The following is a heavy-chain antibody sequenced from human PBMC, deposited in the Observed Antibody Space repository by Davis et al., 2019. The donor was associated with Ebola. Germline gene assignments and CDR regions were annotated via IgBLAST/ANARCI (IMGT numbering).Heavy chain of an antibody. J-gene: IGHJ3*02. CDR1: GYTFTGYY. CDR3: ARDSPMLDAFDI. V-gene: IGHV1-2*02. Sequence: ASVKVSCKASGYTFTGYYMHWVRQAPGQGLEWMGWINPNSGGTNYAQKFQGRVTMTRDTSISTAYMELSRLRSDDTAVYYCARDSPMLDAFDIWGQGTMVTVSS. CDR2: INPNSGGT. D-gene: IGHD2-8*01.